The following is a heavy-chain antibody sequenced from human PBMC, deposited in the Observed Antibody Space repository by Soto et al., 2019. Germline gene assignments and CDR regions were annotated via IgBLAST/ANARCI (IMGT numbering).Heavy chain of an antibody. J-gene: IGHJ6*03. CDR2: ISHSGST. Sequence: SETLSHTCTVSGGSIRSDYWSLIRQPPGKGLEWIGHISHSGSTNYNPSLNSRVTISIDTSKNQFSLKLSSGAAADTAVYYCARANVGDFWSGLNYYHYYYMDVWGKGTTVTVSS. D-gene: IGHD3-3*01. CDR3: ARANVGDFWSGLNYYHYYYMDV. V-gene: IGHV4-59*01. CDR1: GGSIRSDY.